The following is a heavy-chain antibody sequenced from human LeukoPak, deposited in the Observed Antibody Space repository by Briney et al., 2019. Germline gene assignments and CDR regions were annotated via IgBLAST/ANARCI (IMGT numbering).Heavy chain of an antibody. J-gene: IGHJ4*02. D-gene: IGHD2-2*03. CDR3: AKQRNGYCSSTSCYANYFDY. V-gene: IGHV3-23*01. CDR1: GFTFSSYA. CDR2: ISGSGGST. Sequence: AGGSLRLSCAASGFTFSSYAMSWVRQAPGKGLEWVSAISGSGGSTYYADSVKGRFTISRDNSKNTPYLQMNSLRAEDTAVYYCAKQRNGYCSSTSCYANYFDYWGQGTLVTVSS.